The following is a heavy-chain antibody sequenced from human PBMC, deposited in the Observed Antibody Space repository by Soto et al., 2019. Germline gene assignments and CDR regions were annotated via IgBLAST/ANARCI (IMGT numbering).Heavy chain of an antibody. V-gene: IGHV3-23*01. Sequence: GGSLRLSCATSGFTFSEYAMTWVRQAPGKGLEWVSAISGSGGSTYYADSVKGRFTISRDNSKNTLYLQMNSLRAEDTAVYYCASRIITMIEGDAFDIWGQGTMVTVSS. CDR2: ISGSGGST. CDR1: GFTFSEYA. CDR3: ASRIITMIEGDAFDI. J-gene: IGHJ3*02. D-gene: IGHD3-22*01.